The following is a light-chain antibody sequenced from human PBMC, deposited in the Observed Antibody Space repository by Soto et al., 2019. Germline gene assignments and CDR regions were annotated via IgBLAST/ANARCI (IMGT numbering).Light chain of an antibody. CDR2: KAS. J-gene: IGKJ1*01. CDR1: QSISTW. V-gene: IGKV1-5*03. CDR3: QQCKSYPWT. Sequence: DIQMTQSPSTLSASVGDRVTITCRASQSISTWLAWYQQKPGKAPKLLIYKASSLASGVPSRFSGSGSGTQFTLTIRSLQPDDFATYYCQQCKSYPWTFGQGTKVDIK.